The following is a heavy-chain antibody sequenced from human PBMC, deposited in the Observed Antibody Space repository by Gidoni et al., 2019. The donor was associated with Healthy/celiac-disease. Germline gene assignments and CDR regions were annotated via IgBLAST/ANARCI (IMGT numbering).Heavy chain of an antibody. Sequence: QLQLQESGPGLVKPSETLSPTCTVAGGSISSSHYYWGWIRQPPGKGLEWIGSIYYSGSTYYNPSLKSRVTISVDTSKNQFSLKLTSVTAADTAVYYCARLSVEYSISPKVGFDYWGQGTLVTVSS. CDR1: GGSISSSHYY. CDR2: IYYSGST. V-gene: IGHV4-39*01. CDR3: ARLSVEYSISPKVGFDY. J-gene: IGHJ4*01. D-gene: IGHD6-6*01.